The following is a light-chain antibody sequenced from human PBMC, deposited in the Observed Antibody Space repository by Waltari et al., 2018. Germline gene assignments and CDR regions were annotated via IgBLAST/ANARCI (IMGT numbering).Light chain of an antibody. CDR3: ATWGDSLNGPYV. CDR1: RSNIGSNT. Sequence: QSVLPQPPSASGTPGQRVTISCSGSRSNIGSNTVNWYQQLPGTAPKLLIYSDDQRPSGVSDRFSGSKSGTSASLAISGLQSEDEADYYCATWGDSLNGPYVFGTGTRVTVL. CDR2: SDD. V-gene: IGLV1-44*01. J-gene: IGLJ1*01.